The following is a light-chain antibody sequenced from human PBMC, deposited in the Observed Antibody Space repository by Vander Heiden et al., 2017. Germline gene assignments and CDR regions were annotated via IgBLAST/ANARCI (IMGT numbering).Light chain of an antibody. Sequence: DIQMTQSPSSLSASVGDRVTITCRASQSISSYLNWYQQKPGKAPKLLIYAASSLQSGGPSRFSGRGSGTDFTLTISSLQPEDFATYYCQQSYSTPQTFGQGTKVEIK. CDR1: QSISSY. V-gene: IGKV1-39*01. CDR3: QQSYSTPQT. CDR2: AAS. J-gene: IGKJ1*01.